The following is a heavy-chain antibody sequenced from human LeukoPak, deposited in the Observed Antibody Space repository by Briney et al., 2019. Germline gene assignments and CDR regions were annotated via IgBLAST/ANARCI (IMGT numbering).Heavy chain of an antibody. CDR1: GGSFSGYY. Sequence: SETLSLTCAVYGGSFSGYYWSWIRQPPGKGLEWIGEINHSGSTNYNPSLKSRVTMSVDTSKNQFSLKLSSVTAADTAVYYCARDHYYGSGRLNWFDPWGQGTLVTVSS. J-gene: IGHJ5*02. CDR2: INHSGST. V-gene: IGHV4-34*01. CDR3: ARDHYYGSGRLNWFDP. D-gene: IGHD3-10*01.